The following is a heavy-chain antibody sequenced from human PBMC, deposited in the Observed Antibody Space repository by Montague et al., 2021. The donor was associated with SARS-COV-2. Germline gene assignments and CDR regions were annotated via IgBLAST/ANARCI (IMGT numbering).Heavy chain of an antibody. Sequence: PALVKPTQTLTLTCTFSGFSLSTSGMCVSWIRQPPGKALEWPARIDWDDDKYYSTSLKTRLTISKDTSKNQVVLTMTNMDPVDTATYYCARRTYDILTGYDDGMDVWGQGTTGTVSS. CDR2: IDWDDDK. J-gene: IGHJ6*02. V-gene: IGHV2-70*11. CDR1: GFSLSTSGMC. CDR3: ARRTYDILTGYDDGMDV. D-gene: IGHD3-9*01.